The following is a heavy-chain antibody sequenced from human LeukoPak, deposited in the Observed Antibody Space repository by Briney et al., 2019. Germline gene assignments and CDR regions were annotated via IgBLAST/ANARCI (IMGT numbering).Heavy chain of an antibody. Sequence: GASVKVSCKASGWTFSSYAISWVRQAPGQGLEWMGGIIPIFGTANYAQKLQGRVTITADESTNTAYMEMTLLSSEAPPVYYCARVYSGYGDFVYWGQGTLVTVSS. D-gene: IGHD5-12*01. V-gene: IGHV1-69*13. J-gene: IGHJ4*02. CDR3: ARVYSGYGDFVY. CDR2: IIPIFGTA. CDR1: GWTFSSYA.